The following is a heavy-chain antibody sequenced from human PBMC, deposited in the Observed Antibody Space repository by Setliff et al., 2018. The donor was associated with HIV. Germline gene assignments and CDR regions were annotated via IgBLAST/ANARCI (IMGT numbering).Heavy chain of an antibody. D-gene: IGHD3-10*01. V-gene: IGHV1-18*01. CDR1: GYTFTSYG. CDR2: ISAYNGNT. J-gene: IGHJ3*02. CDR3: ARFRMVRGVIIHRPHHYALDI. Sequence: ASVKVSCKASGYTFTSYGISWVRQAPGQGFEWMGWISAYNGNTNYAQKLQGRVTMTTDTSTSTAYMELRSLRSDDTAVYYCARFRMVRGVIIHRPHHYALDIWGQGTMVTVSS.